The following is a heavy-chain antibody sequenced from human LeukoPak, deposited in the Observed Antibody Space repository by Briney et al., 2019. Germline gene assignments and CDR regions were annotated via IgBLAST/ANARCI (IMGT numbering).Heavy chain of an antibody. CDR1: GGSISSSSYY. J-gene: IGHJ5*02. CDR2: IYYSGST. CDR3: ARDQGVVVNWFDP. Sequence: SETLSLTCTVSGGSISSSSYYWGWIRQPPGKGLEWIGSIYYSGSTYYNPSLKSRVTISVDTSKNQFSLKLSSVTAADTAVYYCARDQGVVVNWFDPWGQGTLVTVSS. D-gene: IGHD3-22*01. V-gene: IGHV4-39*02.